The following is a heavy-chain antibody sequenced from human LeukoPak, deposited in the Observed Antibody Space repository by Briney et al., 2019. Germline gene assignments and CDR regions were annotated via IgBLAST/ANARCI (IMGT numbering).Heavy chain of an antibody. V-gene: IGHV1-46*03. CDR3: ARDQNYATDY. D-gene: IGHD2-2*01. CDR2: VSGSGVHT. Sequence: ASVKVSCKASGYMFFSYNMQWVRQAPGQGLEWMGMVSGSGVHTKYAQKFRDRVTMTSDTSTSTVYMELSSLTSDDTAVYYCARDQNYATDYWGQGTLVTV. J-gene: IGHJ4*02. CDR1: GYMFFSYN.